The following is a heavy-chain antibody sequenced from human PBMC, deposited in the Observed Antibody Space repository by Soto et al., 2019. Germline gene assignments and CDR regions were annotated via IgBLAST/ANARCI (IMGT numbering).Heavy chain of an antibody. V-gene: IGHV3-33*01. J-gene: IGHJ1*01. CDR2: IRYDGGNK. CDR3: ARGARGVIDVELYNSSWFPFEH. Sequence: QVQLVESGGGVVQPERSLRLSCAASGFTFSNYAMHWVRQAPGKGLEWVAVIRYDGGNKYYADSVRGRITISRDNSRNTMEVEMKRLRAEDSAVYYCARGARGVIDVELYNSSWFPFEHWGQGAQLTVYS. D-gene: IGHD6-13*01. CDR1: GFTFSNYA.